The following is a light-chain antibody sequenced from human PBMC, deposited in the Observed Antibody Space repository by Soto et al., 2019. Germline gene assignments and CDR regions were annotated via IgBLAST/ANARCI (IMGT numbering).Light chain of an antibody. V-gene: IGLV2-14*01. CDR3: CSFTSSNTHV. CDR1: SSDVGGYNY. CDR2: NVS. Sequence: QSALTQAASVSGSPGQSITISCTGTSSDVGGYNYVSWYQQFPGKVPKLLIYNVSNRPSGVSNRFSGSKSGNTASLTISGLQAEDEADYYCCSFTSSNTHVFGTGTKVTVL. J-gene: IGLJ1*01.